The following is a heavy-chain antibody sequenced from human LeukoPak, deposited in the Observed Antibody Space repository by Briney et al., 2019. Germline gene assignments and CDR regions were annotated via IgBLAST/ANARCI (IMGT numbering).Heavy chain of an antibody. CDR1: GDSISSYY. CDR3: ARGPSSGTGSTSIDY. D-gene: IGHD1-7*01. J-gene: IGHJ4*02. V-gene: IGHV4-59*01. Sequence: SETLSLTCTVSGDSISSYYWSWIRQPPGQGLEWIGYIYYTGSTNYNTSLKSRVTISVDTSKNQFSLKLSSVTAADTAVYYCARGPSSGTGSTSIDYWGQGTLVTVSS. CDR2: IYYTGST.